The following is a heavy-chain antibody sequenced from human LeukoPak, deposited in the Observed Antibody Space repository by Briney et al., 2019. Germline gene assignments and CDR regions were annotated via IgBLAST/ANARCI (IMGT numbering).Heavy chain of an antibody. CDR2: IYYSGST. J-gene: IGHJ3*02. CDR3: AREKTITMIVVSAFDI. Sequence: PSETLSLTCTVSGGSISSSSYYWGWIRQPPGKGLEWIGSIYYSGSTYYIPSLKSRVTISVDTSKNQFSLKLSSVTAADTAVYYCAREKTITMIVVSAFDIWGQGTMVTVSS. CDR1: GGSISSSSYY. D-gene: IGHD3-22*01. V-gene: IGHV4-39*07.